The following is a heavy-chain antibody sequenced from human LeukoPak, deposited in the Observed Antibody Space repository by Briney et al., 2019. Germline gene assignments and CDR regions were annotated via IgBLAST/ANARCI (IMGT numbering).Heavy chain of an antibody. V-gene: IGHV4-34*01. Sequence: SETLSLTCAVYGGSLSAYYWTWIRQPPGKGLEWIGEINHGGSTNYNPSLKSRVTISVDTSKNQFSLKLSPVTAADTAVYYCARHLRYYYYYMDVWGKGTTVTISS. CDR1: GGSLSAYY. CDR3: ARHLRYYYYYMDV. CDR2: INHGGST. J-gene: IGHJ6*03.